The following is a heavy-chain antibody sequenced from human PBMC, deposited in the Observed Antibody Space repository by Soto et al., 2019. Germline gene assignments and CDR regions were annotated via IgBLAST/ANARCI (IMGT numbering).Heavy chain of an antibody. D-gene: IGHD3-3*01. CDR1: GGSFSGYY. J-gene: IGHJ5*02. V-gene: IGHV4-34*01. CDR3: ARVSPHYDFWSGYYYLWSAWFAP. CDR2: INHSGST. Sequence: SETLSLTCAVYGGSFSGYYWSWIRQPPGKGLEWIGEINHSGSTNYNPALKSRVTISVDTSKNQFSLKLSSVTAADTAVYYCARVSPHYDFWSGYYYLWSAWFAPWGQGTLVTVS.